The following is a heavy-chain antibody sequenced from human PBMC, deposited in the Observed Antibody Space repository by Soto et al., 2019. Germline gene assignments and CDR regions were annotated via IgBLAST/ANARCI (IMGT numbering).Heavy chain of an antibody. Sequence: QVQLVQSGAEVKKPGASMKVSCKTSGYIFASNAIIWVRQAPGQGLEWMGWISAYNGDTNYAQKFQGRVTMTTDTSTSTAYMEVRSLRADETAIYYCARDQAYGMDVWGQGTTVSVSS. D-gene: IGHD2-8*01. CDR1: GYIFASNA. V-gene: IGHV1-18*01. CDR2: ISAYNGDT. CDR3: ARDQAYGMDV. J-gene: IGHJ6*02.